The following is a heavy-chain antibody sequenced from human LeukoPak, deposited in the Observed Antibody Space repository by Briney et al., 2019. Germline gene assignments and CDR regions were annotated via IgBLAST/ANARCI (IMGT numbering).Heavy chain of an antibody. J-gene: IGHJ4*02. Sequence: PGGSLRLSCAASGFTFSSYGMHWVRQAPGKGREWVAFIRYDGSNKYYADSVKGRFTISRDNSKNTLYLQMNSLRAEDTAVYYCAKDVSRVLDYWGQGTLVSVSS. CDR2: IRYDGSNK. V-gene: IGHV3-30*02. D-gene: IGHD3-3*02. CDR3: AKDVSRVLDY. CDR1: GFTFSSYG.